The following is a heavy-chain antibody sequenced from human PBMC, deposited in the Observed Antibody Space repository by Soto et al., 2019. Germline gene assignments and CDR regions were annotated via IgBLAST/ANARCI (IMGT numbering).Heavy chain of an antibody. CDR2: ISSNSDTI. J-gene: IGHJ4*02. Sequence: EVQLVESGGGLVQPGRSLRLSCVASGFTADDYAMHWVRQAPGKGLEWVSGISSNSDTIDYADSVKGRFTISRDNAKTSLFLQMNSLRPEATALYYCAKDMRWGGMTTIHYFDSWGQGTLVTVSS. D-gene: IGHD4-17*01. CDR1: GFTADDYA. V-gene: IGHV3-9*02. CDR3: AKDMRWGGMTTIHYFDS.